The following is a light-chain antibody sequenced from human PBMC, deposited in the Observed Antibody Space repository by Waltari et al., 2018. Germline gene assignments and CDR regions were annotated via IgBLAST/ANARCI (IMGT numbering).Light chain of an antibody. CDR3: QKYNSLPAT. V-gene: IGKV3D-20*02. Sequence: DIVLKQSPAPLSLSPGERATLSCRASHSVDKYLAWYQQKPGQAPRLLIYHTSTRATGIPDRFSGSGFGTDFSLTISRLEPEDFAVYYCQKYNSLPATFGQGTKVEVK. CDR1: HSVDKY. J-gene: IGKJ1*01. CDR2: HTS.